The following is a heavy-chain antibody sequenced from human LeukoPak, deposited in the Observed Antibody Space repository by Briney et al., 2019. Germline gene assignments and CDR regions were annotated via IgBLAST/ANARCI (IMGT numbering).Heavy chain of an antibody. CDR2: IIPILGIP. CDR3: ARDRVAAAGNFDF. CDR1: GGTFSSYA. V-gene: IGHV1-69*04. J-gene: IGHJ4*02. D-gene: IGHD6-13*01. Sequence: ASVKVSCKASGGTFSSYAIIWVRQAPGQGLEWMGRIIPILGIPNYAQKFEGRVTITADKSTTTAYMELSSLTSEDTGMYYCARDRVAAAGNFDFWGQGTLATVSS.